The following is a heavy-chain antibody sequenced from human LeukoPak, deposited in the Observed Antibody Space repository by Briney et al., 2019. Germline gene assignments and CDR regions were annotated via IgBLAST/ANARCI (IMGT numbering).Heavy chain of an antibody. CDR1: GFTFSSYA. CDR2: ISGSGGST. Sequence: PGGSLRLSCAASGFTFSSYAMSWVRQAPGKGLEWVSAISGSGGSTYYADSVKGRFTISRDNSKNTLCLQMNSLRAEDTAVYYCASTRRGAFDIWGQGTMVTVSS. V-gene: IGHV3-23*01. J-gene: IGHJ3*02. D-gene: IGHD1-14*01. CDR3: ASTRRGAFDI.